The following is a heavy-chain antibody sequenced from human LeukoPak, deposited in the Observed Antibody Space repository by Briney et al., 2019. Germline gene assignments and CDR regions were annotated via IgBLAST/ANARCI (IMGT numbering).Heavy chain of an antibody. V-gene: IGHV3-23*01. Sequence: PGGSLRLSCAASGFTSSSYAMSWVRQAPGKGLEWVSAISGSGGSTYYADSVKGRFTISRDNSKNTLYLQMNSLRAEDTAVYYCAKDLTGDYYDSSAFDYWGQGTLVTVSS. CDR2: ISGSGGST. D-gene: IGHD3-22*01. CDR1: GFTSSSYA. CDR3: AKDLTGDYYDSSAFDY. J-gene: IGHJ4*02.